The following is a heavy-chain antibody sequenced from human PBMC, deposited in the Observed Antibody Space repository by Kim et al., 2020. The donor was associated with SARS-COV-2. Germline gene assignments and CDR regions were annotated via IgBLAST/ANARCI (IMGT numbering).Heavy chain of an antibody. Sequence: PSLKSRSTRSVETSKNQFALKLSSVTAADTAVYYCAGTTGGWFDPWGQGTLVTVSS. D-gene: IGHD1-1*01. V-gene: IGHV4-59*01. CDR3: AGTTGGWFDP. J-gene: IGHJ5*02.